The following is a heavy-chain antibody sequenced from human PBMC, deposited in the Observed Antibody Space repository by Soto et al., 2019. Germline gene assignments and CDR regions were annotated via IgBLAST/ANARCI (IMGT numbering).Heavy chain of an antibody. CDR2: INPNSGGT. V-gene: IGHV1-2*04. J-gene: IGHJ4*02. CDR3: ARGLSGSYYYHFDY. Sequence: WASVKVSCKASGYTFTGYYMHWVRQAPGQGLEWMGWINPNSGGTNYAQKFQGWVTMTRDTSISTAYMELSRLRSDDTAVYYCARGLSGSYYYHFDYWGQGTLVTVSS. CDR1: GYTFTGYY. D-gene: IGHD3-10*01.